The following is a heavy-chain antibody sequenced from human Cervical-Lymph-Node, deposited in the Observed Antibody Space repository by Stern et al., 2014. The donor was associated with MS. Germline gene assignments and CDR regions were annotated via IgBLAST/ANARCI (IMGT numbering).Heavy chain of an antibody. V-gene: IGHV3-30*18. J-gene: IGHJ6*02. CDR1: GFRFNYYG. CDR3: AKALEYNNFLAGGMDV. CDR2: ISYDGSIK. D-gene: IGHD1-1*01. Sequence: VQLVESGGGVVQPERSLRLSCAASGFRFNYYGMHWVRQAPGKGLEWMAVISYDGSIKNYADSVKGRFTISRDNSKNTLYLQMNSLRPEDTALYYCAKALEYNNFLAGGMDVWGQGTTVTVSS.